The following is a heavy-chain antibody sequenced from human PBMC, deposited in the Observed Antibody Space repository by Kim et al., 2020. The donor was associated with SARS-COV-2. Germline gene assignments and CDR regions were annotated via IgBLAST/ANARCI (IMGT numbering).Heavy chain of an antibody. CDR1: GFTFSSYW. D-gene: IGHD2-15*01. V-gene: IGHV3-74*01. Sequence: GGSLRLSCVASGFTFSSYWMHWARQAPGKGLVWVSHIKTDGSRINYADSVKGPFTISRDNAKNTLYLQMNSLRAEDTAIYYCAKVGYYNALDVWGQGTTVTVSS. CDR2: IKTDGSRI. J-gene: IGHJ6*02. CDR3: AKVGYYNALDV.